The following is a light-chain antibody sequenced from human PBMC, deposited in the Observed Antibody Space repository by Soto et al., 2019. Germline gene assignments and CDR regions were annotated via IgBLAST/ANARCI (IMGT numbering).Light chain of an antibody. V-gene: IGKV3-20*01. CDR1: QSVSNNY. Sequence: EIALSNSPGTLSRCQGERATLSCRASQSVSNNYGACEQQKPGQAPRLLNDGACNRATGIPDRCSGSGAGTDITITISRLDPEDFAVYYCQQYGSSGTFGQGTKVDIK. CDR3: QQYGSSGT. J-gene: IGKJ1*01. CDR2: GAC.